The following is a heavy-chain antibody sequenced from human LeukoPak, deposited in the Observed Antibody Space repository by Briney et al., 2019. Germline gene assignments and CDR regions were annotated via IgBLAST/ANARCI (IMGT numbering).Heavy chain of an antibody. CDR3: ARVSPSSSSLDY. CDR2: IYHSGST. V-gene: IGHV4-4*02. J-gene: IGHJ4*02. CDR1: GGSISSSNW. D-gene: IGHD6-6*01. Sequence: SETLSLTCAVSGGSISSSNWWSWVRQPPGKGLEWIGEIYHSGSTNYNPSLKSRVTMSVDTSKNQFSLKLSSVTAADTAVYYCARVSPSSSSLDYWGQGTLVTVSS.